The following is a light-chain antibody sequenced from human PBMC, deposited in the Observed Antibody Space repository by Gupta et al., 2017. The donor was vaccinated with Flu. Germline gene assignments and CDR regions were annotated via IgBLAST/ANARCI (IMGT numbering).Light chain of an antibody. V-gene: IGLV2-11*01. Sequence: SVTISCTGTSSDVGIFNYVSWYQQHPGTAPKLIICDVSQRPSGVPDRFSGSKSGNTASLTISGLQAEDEADYYCCSYAGGYTWVFGGGTKLTVL. CDR3: CSYAGGYTWV. CDR2: DVS. J-gene: IGLJ3*02. CDR1: SSDVGIFNY.